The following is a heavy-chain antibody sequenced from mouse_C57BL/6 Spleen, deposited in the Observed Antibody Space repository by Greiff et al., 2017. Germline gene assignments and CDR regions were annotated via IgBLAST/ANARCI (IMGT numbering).Heavy chain of an antibody. V-gene: IGHV5-4*01. Sequence: EVKLMESGGGLVKPGGSLKLSCAASGFTFSSYAMSWVRQTPEKRLEWVATISDGGSYTYYPDNVKGRFTISRDNAKNNLYLQMSHLKSEDTAMYYCARDWATTVVALPWYFDVWGTGTTVTVSS. CDR2: ISDGGSYT. D-gene: IGHD1-1*01. J-gene: IGHJ1*03. CDR3: ARDWATTVVALPWYFDV. CDR1: GFTFSSYA.